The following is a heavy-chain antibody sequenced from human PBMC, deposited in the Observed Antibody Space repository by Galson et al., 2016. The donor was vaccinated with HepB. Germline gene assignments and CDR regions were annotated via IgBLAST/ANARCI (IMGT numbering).Heavy chain of an antibody. CDR2: XXKNXXXT. D-gene: IGHD5-12*01. CDR1: GFTFSXXX. CDR3: AKVAFGNYVATPENXFDP. V-gene: IGHV3-30*18. J-gene: IGHJ5*02. Sequence: SLRLSCAASGFTFSXXXMHXXXQAXXXGLXXVAXXXKNXXXTXXXDSXXGRFTVSXDNSDNTLYLQXDGLRAEDTAXXYCAKVAFGNYVATPENXFDPWGXXTLXTXSS.